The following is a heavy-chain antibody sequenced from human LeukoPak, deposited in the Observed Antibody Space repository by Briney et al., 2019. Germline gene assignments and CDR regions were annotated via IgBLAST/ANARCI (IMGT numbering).Heavy chain of an antibody. CDR1: GGSISSGGYY. J-gene: IGHJ4*02. V-gene: IGHV4-31*11. Sequence: SETLSLTCAVSGGSISSGGYYWSWIRQPPGKGLEWIGYIYYSGSTYYNPSLGSRVTISKDTSKSQFSLKLSSVAAADTALYYCARRMTTAGYFDYWGQGTLVTVSS. CDR2: IYYSGST. CDR3: ARRMTTAGYFDY. D-gene: IGHD6-13*01.